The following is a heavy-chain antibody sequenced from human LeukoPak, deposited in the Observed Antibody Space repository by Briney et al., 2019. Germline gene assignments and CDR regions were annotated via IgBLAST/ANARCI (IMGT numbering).Heavy chain of an antibody. V-gene: IGHV3-30*03. D-gene: IGHD3-10*01. CDR2: ISYDGSNK. CDR1: GFTFSSYG. CDR3: ATTMVQGVIGHSALDY. Sequence: GGSLRLSRAASGFTFSSYGMHWVRQAPGKGLEWVAVISYDGSNKYYADSVKGRFTISRDNSKNTLYLQMNSLRAEDTAVYYCATTMVQGVIGHSALDYWGQGTLVTVSS. J-gene: IGHJ4*02.